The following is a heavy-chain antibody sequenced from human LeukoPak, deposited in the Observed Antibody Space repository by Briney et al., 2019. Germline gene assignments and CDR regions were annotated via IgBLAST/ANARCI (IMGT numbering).Heavy chain of an antibody. CDR1: RGSTSRSSYY. J-gene: IGHJ3*01. CDR2: IYYSGST. D-gene: IGHD3-3*01. V-gene: IGHV4-39*06. Sequence: PSGTLSLTCTLSRGSTSRSSYYWGCIRQPPGKRLGWIGSIYYSGSTSYNPPLKSRVTISVDTPKKQFPLKLSLVTAADTAVYYCARVIISIFGSVSAFDFWGQGTMVTVSS. CDR3: ARVIISIFGSVSAFDF.